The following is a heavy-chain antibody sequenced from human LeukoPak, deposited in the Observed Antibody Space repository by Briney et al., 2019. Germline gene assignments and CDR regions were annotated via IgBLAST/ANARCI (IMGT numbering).Heavy chain of an antibody. CDR1: GYSIISGYY. V-gene: IGHV4-38-2*01. CDR2: IYHGETT. Sequence: PSETLSLTCAVSGYSIISGYYWGWIRQPPGKGLEWIGSIYHGETTYFNPSLKSRVAISADTSKNQFSLKLSSVTAADTAVYYCASGPGAAAHRYFDYWGQGALVTVSS. CDR3: ASGPGAAAHRYFDY. J-gene: IGHJ4*02. D-gene: IGHD6-13*01.